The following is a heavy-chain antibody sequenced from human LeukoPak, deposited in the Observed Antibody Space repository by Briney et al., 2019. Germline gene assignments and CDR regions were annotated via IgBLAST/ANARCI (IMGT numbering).Heavy chain of an antibody. CDR2: IYSSGNT. V-gene: IGHV4-30-2*01. CDR1: AVSISSGDYS. CDR3: AADYGSGSYRFDY. D-gene: IGHD3-10*01. Sequence: SETLSLTCAVSAVSISSGDYSWSWIRQPPGKGLEWIGYIYSSGNTLYNPSLRSRATISLDRSKNQFSLRLSSVTAADAAVYYCAADYGSGSYRFDYGGQGTLVAVS. J-gene: IGHJ4*02.